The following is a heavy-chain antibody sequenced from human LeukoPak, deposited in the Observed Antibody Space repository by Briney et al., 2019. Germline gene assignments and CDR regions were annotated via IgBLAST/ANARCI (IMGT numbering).Heavy chain of an antibody. CDR2: ISSSSSYI. D-gene: IGHD3-9*01. J-gene: IGHJ6*03. Sequence: PGGSLRLSCAASGFTFSSYSMNWVRQAPGKGLEWVSSISSSSSYIYYADSVKGRFTISRDNAKNSLYLQMNSLRAEDTAVYYCARESYDILTGGPGKVYMDVWGKGTTVTVSS. CDR3: ARESYDILTGGPGKVYMDV. V-gene: IGHV3-21*01. CDR1: GFTFSSYS.